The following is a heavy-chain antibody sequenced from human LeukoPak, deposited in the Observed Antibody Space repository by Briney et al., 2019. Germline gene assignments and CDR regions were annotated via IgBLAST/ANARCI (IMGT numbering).Heavy chain of an antibody. CDR2: TSYNGDNE. CDR1: GFTFSSYG. Sequence: GGSLRLSCAASGFTFSSYGMHWVRQAPGKGLEWVGVTSYNGDNEYYADSVKGRFTISRDNSKNTFYLQMDSLRNEDTAVYYCTRQAYYNFDYWGQGTLVTVSS. CDR3: TRQAYYNFDY. V-gene: IGHV3-30*12. D-gene: IGHD3-10*01. J-gene: IGHJ4*02.